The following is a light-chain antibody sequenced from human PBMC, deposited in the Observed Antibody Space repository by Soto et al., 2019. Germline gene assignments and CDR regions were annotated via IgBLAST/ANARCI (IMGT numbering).Light chain of an antibody. J-gene: IGLJ2*01. CDR2: KDS. CDR1: ELTKQY. V-gene: IGLV3-25*03. CDR3: QSADSSGTSLL. Sequence: SYELTQPPSVSVSPGQTARITCSGNELTKQYSHWYQQRPGQAPMLVISKDSERPSGIPERFSGSSSGTTVTLTISGAKAEDEADYYCQSADSSGTSLLFGGGTKLTVL.